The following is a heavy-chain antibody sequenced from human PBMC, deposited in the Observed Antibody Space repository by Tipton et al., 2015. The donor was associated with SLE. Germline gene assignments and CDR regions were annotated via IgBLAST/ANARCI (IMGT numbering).Heavy chain of an antibody. V-gene: IGHV3-7*01. J-gene: IGHJ6*03. CDR1: GFTFGDYA. D-gene: IGHD3-10*01. CDR2: IKQDGSET. Sequence: GSLRLSCTASGFTFGDYAMSWVRQAPGKGLEWLANIKQDGSETYYVDSVKGRFTISRDNAKNSLYLQMNSLKAEDTAVYYCARVMVRGVVYYYYYMDVWGKGTTVTVSS. CDR3: ARVMVRGVVYYYYYMDV.